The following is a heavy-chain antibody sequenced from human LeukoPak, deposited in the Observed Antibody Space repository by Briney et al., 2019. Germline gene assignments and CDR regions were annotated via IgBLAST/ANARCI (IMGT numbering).Heavy chain of an antibody. CDR1: GFTFSSYA. CDR2: ISGSGGST. CDR3: AKLYSSGWYVGY. D-gene: IGHD6-19*01. V-gene: IGHV3-23*01. J-gene: IGHJ4*02. Sequence: GGSLRLSCAASGFTFSSYAMSWVRQAPGKGLEWVSAISGSGGSTYYADSVKGRFTIPRDNSKNTLYLQMNSLRAEDTAVYYCAKLYSSGWYVGYWGQGTLVTVSS.